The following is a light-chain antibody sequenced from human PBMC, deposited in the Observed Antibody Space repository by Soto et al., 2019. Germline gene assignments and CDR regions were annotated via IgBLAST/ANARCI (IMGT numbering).Light chain of an antibody. CDR3: QQSYSTPQT. CDR1: QTISIY. CDR2: AAS. J-gene: IGKJ1*01. Sequence: DIPMTQSPSSLSASVGDRVTITCRASQTISIYLNWYQQKPGKAPKFLIYAASTLQSGVPSRFSGSGSGTDFTLTISSLQPEDFATYYCQQSYSTPQTFGQGTKVEIK. V-gene: IGKV1-39*01.